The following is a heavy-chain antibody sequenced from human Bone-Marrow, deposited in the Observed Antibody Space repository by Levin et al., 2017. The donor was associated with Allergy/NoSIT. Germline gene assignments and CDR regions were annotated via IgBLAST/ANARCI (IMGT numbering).Heavy chain of an antibody. V-gene: IGHV3-33*01. Sequence: LSLTCAASGFTFSSYGMHWVRQAPGKGLEWVAVIWYDGSNKYYADSVKGRFTISRDNSKNTLYLQMNSLRAEDTAVYYCARPAGRYSYGLFYYGMDVWGQGTTVTVSS. CDR3: ARPAGRYSYGLFYYGMDV. CDR1: GFTFSSYG. D-gene: IGHD5-18*01. J-gene: IGHJ6*02. CDR2: IWYDGSNK.